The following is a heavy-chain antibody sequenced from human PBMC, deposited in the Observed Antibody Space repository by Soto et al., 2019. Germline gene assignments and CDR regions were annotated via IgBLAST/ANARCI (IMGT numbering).Heavy chain of an antibody. CDR1: GGSISSSSYY. J-gene: IGHJ4*02. CDR3: ARPGSWYSSGWYDPPLDY. Sequence: SETLSLTCTVSGGSISSSSYYWGWIRQPPGKGLEWIGSIYYSGSTYYNPSLKSRVTISVDTSKNQFSLKLSSVTAADTAVYYCARPGSWYSSGWYDPPLDYWGQGTLVTVSS. V-gene: IGHV4-39*01. D-gene: IGHD6-19*01. CDR2: IYYSGST.